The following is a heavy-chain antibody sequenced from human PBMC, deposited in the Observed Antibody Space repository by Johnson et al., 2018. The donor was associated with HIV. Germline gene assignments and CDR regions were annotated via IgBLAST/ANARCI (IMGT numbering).Heavy chain of an antibody. V-gene: IGHV3-20*04. CDR2: INWNGEST. D-gene: IGHD3-10*01. Sequence: VQLVESGGGVVRPGGSLTLSCEASAFTFDDYGMSWVRQGPGKGPEWVSGINWNGESTGYAESVKGRFTIFRDNAKNSTYLEMNSLRVEDTALYYCARNYGLGTYFCNEAFDMWGQGTRVIVSS. CDR3: ARNYGLGTYFCNEAFDM. CDR1: AFTFDDYG. J-gene: IGHJ3*02.